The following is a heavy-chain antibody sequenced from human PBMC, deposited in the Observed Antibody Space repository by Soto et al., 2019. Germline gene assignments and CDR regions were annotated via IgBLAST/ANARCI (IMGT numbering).Heavy chain of an antibody. J-gene: IGHJ4*02. CDR1: GGSISVYY. Sequence: PSDTLSLTCTISGGSISVYYWSWIRQSPRQGLEWIGYVYDNGRPYYSPSLKSRVTISADTSKNQISLKLTSATAADTAVYYCARGVGSSPPRYWGRGTLVTVSS. D-gene: IGHD3-9*01. CDR2: VYDNGRP. CDR3: ARGVGSSPPRY. V-gene: IGHV4-59*01.